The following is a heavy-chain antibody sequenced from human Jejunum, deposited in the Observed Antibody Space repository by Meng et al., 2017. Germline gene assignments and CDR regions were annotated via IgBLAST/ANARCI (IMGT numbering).Heavy chain of an antibody. CDR1: GFTFDDYA. CDR3: AKDEANWLAFDI. J-gene: IGHJ3*02. D-gene: IGHD7-27*01. V-gene: IGHV3-9*01. CDR2: ISWNRGSI. Sequence: SLRLSCAASGFTFDDYAMHWVRQAPGKGLEWVSGISWNRGSIAYADSVKGRFTISRDNAKNSLYLQMNSLRAEDTALYYCAKDEANWLAFDIWGQGKRV.